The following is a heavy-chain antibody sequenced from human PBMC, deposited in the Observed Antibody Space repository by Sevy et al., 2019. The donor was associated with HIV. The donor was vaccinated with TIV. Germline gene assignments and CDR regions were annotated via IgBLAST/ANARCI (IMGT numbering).Heavy chain of an antibody. J-gene: IGHJ1*01. D-gene: IGHD5-12*01. CDR3: ARDSPGYGGYAH. V-gene: IGHV3-7*01. CDR1: GFTFSTYW. Sequence: GGSLRLSCAASGFTFSTYWMTRVRQAPWQGLEWVANIKEVGSAKYYVDSVKGRFTISRDNAKNSLYLQVNNLRAEDTAVYYCARDSPGYGGYAHWGQGTLVTVSS. CDR2: IKEVGSAK.